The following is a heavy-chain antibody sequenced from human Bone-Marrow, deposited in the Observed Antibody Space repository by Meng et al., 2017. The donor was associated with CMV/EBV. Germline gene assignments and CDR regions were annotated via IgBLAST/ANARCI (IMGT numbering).Heavy chain of an antibody. CDR2: INPNSGGT. CDR3: ARRSRISWTPLDY. D-gene: IGHD2/OR15-2a*01. CDR1: GYTFTGYY. J-gene: IGHJ4*02. Sequence: ASVKVSCKASGYTFTGYYMHWVRQAPGQGLEWMGWINPNSGGTNYAQKFQGRVTMTRDTSISTAYMELSRLRSDDTAVYYCARRSRISWTPLDYWGQGTLVTVSS. V-gene: IGHV1-2*02.